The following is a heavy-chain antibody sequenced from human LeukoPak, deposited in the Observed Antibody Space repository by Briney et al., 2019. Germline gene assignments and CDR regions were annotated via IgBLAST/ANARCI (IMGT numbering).Heavy chain of an antibody. V-gene: IGHV1-24*01. D-gene: IGHD3-22*01. CDR1: GYTFTSYG. J-gene: IGHJ4*02. CDR3: TTDYYYDSSGSYYTIDY. Sequence: ASVKVSCKASGYTFTSYGISWVRQAPGQGLEWMGGFDPEDGETFYAQKFQGRVTMTKDTSTDTAYMELSSLRSEDTAVYYCTTDYYYDSSGSYYTIDYWGQGTLVTVSS. CDR2: FDPEDGET.